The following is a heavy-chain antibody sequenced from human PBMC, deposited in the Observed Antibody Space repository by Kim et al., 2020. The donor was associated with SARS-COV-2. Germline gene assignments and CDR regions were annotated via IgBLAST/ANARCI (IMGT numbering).Heavy chain of an antibody. Sequence: RPSFQGQFTISADKSISTAYLQWSSLKASDTAMYYCARHGFGLGYYGMDVWGQGTTVTVSS. J-gene: IGHJ6*02. V-gene: IGHV5-51*01. CDR3: ARHGFGLGYYGMDV. D-gene: IGHD3-10*01.